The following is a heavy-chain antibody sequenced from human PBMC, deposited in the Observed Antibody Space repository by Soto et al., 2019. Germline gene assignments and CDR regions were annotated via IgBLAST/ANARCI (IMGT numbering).Heavy chain of an antibody. V-gene: IGHV4-61*01. CDR1: GGSVSNISDY. CDR3: ARGVGFGYYYYHMDL. CDR2: IYYSGSA. J-gene: IGHJ6*02. Sequence: QVQLQESGPGLVKPSETLSLTCTVSGGSVSNISDYWSWVRQPPGKGLEWIGYIYYSGSADYNPSLGSRVTISLDTSKNQFSLKLSSVTTADTAVYYCARGVGFGYYYYHMDLWGQGTTVTVSS. D-gene: IGHD3-10*01.